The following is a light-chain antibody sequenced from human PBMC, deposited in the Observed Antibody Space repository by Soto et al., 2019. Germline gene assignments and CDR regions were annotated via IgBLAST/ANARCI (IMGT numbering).Light chain of an antibody. J-gene: IGKJ3*01. CDR1: QSVSSSY. CDR2: GAS. Sequence: IVLTQSPGTLSLSPGERATLSCRASQSVSSSYLAWYQHKPGQAPRLLIYGASSRAAGIPARFSGSGSGADTTLTISRREPEDASRYYCHQYVITPFTVAPGTNFDIK. V-gene: IGKV3-20*01. CDR3: HQYVITPFT.